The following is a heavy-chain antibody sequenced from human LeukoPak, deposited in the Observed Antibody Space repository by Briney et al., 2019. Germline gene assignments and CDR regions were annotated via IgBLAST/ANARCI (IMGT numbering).Heavy chain of an antibody. D-gene: IGHD1-1*01. J-gene: IGHJ4*02. CDR3: ARGASNSAEY. Sequence: PGRSLRHSCAASGFIFSSYAMHWVRQAPGKGLEWVAVISFDGSNKYYADSVKGRFTISRDNSKNTLYVQMNSLRAEDTAVYYCARGASNSAEYWGQGTLVTVSS. CDR1: GFIFSSYA. CDR2: ISFDGSNK. V-gene: IGHV3-30*04.